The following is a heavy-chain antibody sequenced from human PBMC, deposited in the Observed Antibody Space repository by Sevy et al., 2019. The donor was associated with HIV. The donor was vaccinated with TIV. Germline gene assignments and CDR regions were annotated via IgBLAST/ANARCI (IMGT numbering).Heavy chain of an antibody. D-gene: IGHD3-10*01. CDR2: IWYDGSSK. CDR1: GFTLSRYG. V-gene: IGHV3-33*01. J-gene: IGHJ4*02. Sequence: GGSLRLSCAASGFTLSRYGMHWVRQAPGKGLEWVALIWYDGSSKYYADSVKGRFTISRDNSKNTLYLQMNSLRAEDTAVYYCASGAYYYASRTENFDYWGQGTLVTVSS. CDR3: ASGAYYYASRTENFDY.